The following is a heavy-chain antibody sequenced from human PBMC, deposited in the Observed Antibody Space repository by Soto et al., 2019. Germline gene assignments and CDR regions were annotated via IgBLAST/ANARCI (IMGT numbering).Heavy chain of an antibody. CDR2: IYHSGST. D-gene: IGHD3-10*01. Sequence: NPSETLSLTCTVSGGSISSGGYYWSWIRQHPGKGLEWIGYIYHSGSTYYKPSLKSRVTISVDTSKNQFSLKLSSVTAADTAVYYCARGLGRATMVRGNWFDPWGQGTLVTVSS. V-gene: IGHV4-31*03. J-gene: IGHJ5*02. CDR3: ARGLGRATMVRGNWFDP. CDR1: GGSISSGGYY.